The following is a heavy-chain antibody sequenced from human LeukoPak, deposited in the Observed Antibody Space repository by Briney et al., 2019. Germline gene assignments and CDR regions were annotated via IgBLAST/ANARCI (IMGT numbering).Heavy chain of an antibody. Sequence: SETLSLTCTVSVGSISSYYWSWIRQPPGKGLEWIGYIYYSGSTNYNPSLKSRVTISVDTSKNQFSLKLSSVTAADTAVYYCASLGYCSGGSCWNWFGPWGQGTLVTVSS. CDR2: IYYSGST. CDR1: VGSISSYY. D-gene: IGHD2-15*01. J-gene: IGHJ5*02. CDR3: ASLGYCSGGSCWNWFGP. V-gene: IGHV4-59*01.